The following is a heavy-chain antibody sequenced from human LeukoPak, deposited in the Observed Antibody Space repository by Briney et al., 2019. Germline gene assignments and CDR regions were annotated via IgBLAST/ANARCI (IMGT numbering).Heavy chain of an antibody. D-gene: IGHD5-18*01. CDR1: GYTFTSYG. Sequence: ASVKVSCKASGYTFTSYGISWLRQAPGQGLEWVGWVTAFNENTHYSRKVQGRVTMTRDRSTDTAYMELRSLTFDDTAVYYCARNSYGYKFSMDVWGKGTSVTVSS. CDR2: VTAFNENT. J-gene: IGHJ6*03. V-gene: IGHV1-18*01. CDR3: ARNSYGYKFSMDV.